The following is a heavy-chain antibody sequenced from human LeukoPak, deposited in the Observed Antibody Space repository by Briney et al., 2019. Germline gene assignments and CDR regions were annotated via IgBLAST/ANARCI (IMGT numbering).Heavy chain of an antibody. CDR3: ARVGATTDYYYMDV. D-gene: IGHD1-26*01. CDR1: GGSISSYY. V-gene: IGHV4-59*01. Sequence: SETLSLTCTVSGGSISSYYWSWIRQPPGKGLEWIGYIYYSGSTNYNPSLKSRVTISVDTFKNQFSLKLSSVTAADTAVYYCARVGATTDYYYMDVWGKGTTVTVSS. CDR2: IYYSGST. J-gene: IGHJ6*03.